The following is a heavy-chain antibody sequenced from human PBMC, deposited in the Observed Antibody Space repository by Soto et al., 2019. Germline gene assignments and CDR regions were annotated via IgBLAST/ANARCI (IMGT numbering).Heavy chain of an antibody. CDR1: EFTIGDHG. V-gene: IGHV3-33*01. Sequence: GGSLRLSCTASEFTIGDHGLSWFRQAPGKGLEWVAVIWYDGSNKYYADSVKGRFTISRDNSKNTLYLQMNSLRAEDTAVYYCARDRGFCSGGSCYPYYFDYWGQGTLVTVS. CDR3: ARDRGFCSGGSCYPYYFDY. CDR2: IWYDGSNK. J-gene: IGHJ4*02. D-gene: IGHD2-15*01.